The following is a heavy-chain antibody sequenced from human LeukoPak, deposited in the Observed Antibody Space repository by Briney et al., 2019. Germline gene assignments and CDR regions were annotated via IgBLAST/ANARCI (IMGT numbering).Heavy chain of an antibody. J-gene: IGHJ4*02. CDR3: HQWELPRATESDY. V-gene: IGHV3-15*01. CDR2: IKSKTDGGTT. Sequence: PGGSLRLSCAASGFTFSDYYMSWVRQAPGKGLEWVGRIKSKTDGGTTDYAAPVKGRFTISRDDSKNTLYLQMNSLKTEDTAVYYCHQWELPRATESDYWGQGTLVTVSS. CDR1: GFTFSDYY. D-gene: IGHD1-26*01.